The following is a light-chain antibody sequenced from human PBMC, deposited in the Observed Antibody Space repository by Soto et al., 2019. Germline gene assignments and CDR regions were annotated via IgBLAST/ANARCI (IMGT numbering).Light chain of an antibody. J-gene: IGKJ4*01. CDR2: GAS. CDR3: QQYGSSRGT. V-gene: IGKV3-20*01. Sequence: VLTQAPGTLSLSPGERTTLSCRASQSISRYLAWYQQKPGQGPRLLIYGASSRATGTPDRFSGSGSGTDFTLTISRLEPEDFAVYYCQQYGSSRGTFGGGTKVDIK. CDR1: QSISRY.